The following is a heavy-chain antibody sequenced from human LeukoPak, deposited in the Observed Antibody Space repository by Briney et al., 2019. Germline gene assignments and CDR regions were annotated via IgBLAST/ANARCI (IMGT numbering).Heavy chain of an antibody. V-gene: IGHV5-51*01. D-gene: IGHD3-22*01. CDR1: GYRFTNYW. CDR3: ARRGDSSGFAPPDFDY. Sequence: GEPLKISCKGSGYRFTNYWIGWVRQMPGKGLEGMGIIYPGDSETRYSPSFQGQVTISADKSISTAYLQWSSLKASDTAMYYCARRGDSSGFAPPDFDYWGQGPLVTVSS. J-gene: IGHJ4*02. CDR2: IYPGDSET.